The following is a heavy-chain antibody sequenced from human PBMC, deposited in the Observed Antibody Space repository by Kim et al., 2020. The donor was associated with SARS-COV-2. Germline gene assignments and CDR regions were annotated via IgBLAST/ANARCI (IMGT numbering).Heavy chain of an antibody. CDR2: IYYSGST. CDR1: GGSISSYY. J-gene: IGHJ4*02. V-gene: IGHV4-59*01. CDR3: AGGARREWLPPSEIDY. D-gene: IGHD6-19*01. Sequence: SETLSLTCTVSGGSISSYYWSWIRQPPGKGLEWIGYIYYSGSTNYNPSLKSRVTISVDTSKNQFSLKLSSVTAADTAVYYCAGGARREWLPPSEIDYWGQGTLVTVSS.